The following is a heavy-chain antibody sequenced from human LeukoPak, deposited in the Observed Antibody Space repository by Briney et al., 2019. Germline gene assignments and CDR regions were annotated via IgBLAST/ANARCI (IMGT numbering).Heavy chain of an antibody. CDR3: ARDGTVLNGDYVDFAY. CDR1: GVSISSYY. D-gene: IGHD4-17*01. V-gene: IGHV4-59*01. J-gene: IGHJ4*02. Sequence: SETLSLTCTVSGVSISSYYWSRIRQPPGKGLEWIGYIYYSGSSNYNPSLKSRVTISVDTSKNQFSLKLSSVTAADTAVYYCARDGTVLNGDYVDFAYWGQGTLVTVSS. CDR2: IYYSGSS.